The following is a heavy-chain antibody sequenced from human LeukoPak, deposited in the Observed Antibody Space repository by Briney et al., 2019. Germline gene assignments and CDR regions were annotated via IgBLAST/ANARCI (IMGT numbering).Heavy chain of an antibody. CDR1: GFTFSSYE. D-gene: IGHD3-22*01. V-gene: IGHV3-48*03. CDR3: ARDLGQYYDTSDNWFDP. CDR2: ISSSGSTI. Sequence: GVLRLSCAASGFTFSSYEMNWVRQAPGKGLEWVSYISSSGSTIYYADSVKGRFTVSRDNAKNTLNLQMNSLRAEDTAVYYCARDLGQYYDTSDNWFDPWGQGTLVTVSS. J-gene: IGHJ5*02.